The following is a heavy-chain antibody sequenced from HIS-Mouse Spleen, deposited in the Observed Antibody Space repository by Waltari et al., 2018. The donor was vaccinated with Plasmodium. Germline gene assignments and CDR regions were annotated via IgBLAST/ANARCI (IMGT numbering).Heavy chain of an antibody. J-gene: IGHJ4*02. D-gene: IGHD7-27*01. Sequence: QVQLVESGGGVVQPGRSLRLSCAASGFTFSSYGMHWVRQAPGKGLEWVAVISYDGSNKDYADSVNGRFTISRDNSKNTLYLQMNSLRAEDTAVYYCAKDPTGDGIFYFDYWGQGTLVTVSS. CDR1: GFTFSSYG. V-gene: IGHV3-30*18. CDR3: AKDPTGDGIFYFDY. CDR2: ISYDGSNK.